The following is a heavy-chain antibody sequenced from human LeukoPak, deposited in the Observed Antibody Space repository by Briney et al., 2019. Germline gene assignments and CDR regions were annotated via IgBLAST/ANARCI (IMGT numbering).Heavy chain of an antibody. CDR1: GYTFATYF. D-gene: IGHD2-21*02. CDR2: IKPNSGVT. J-gene: IGHJ4*02. CDR3: ARPTYCGSDCYFNFDY. Sequence: ASVKVSCKTSGYTFATYFMHWVRQAPGQGLERMGYIKPNSGVTNYAQKFRGRVTMTWDTSISTAYIELSGLTSDDTAIYYCARPTYCGSDCYFNFDYWGQGTLVTVSS. V-gene: IGHV1-2*02.